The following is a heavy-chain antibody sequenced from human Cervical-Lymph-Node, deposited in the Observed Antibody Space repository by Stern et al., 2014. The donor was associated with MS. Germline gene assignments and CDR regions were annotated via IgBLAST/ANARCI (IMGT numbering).Heavy chain of an antibody. CDR3: ARQFCGVDCYPGDD. V-gene: IGHV4-31*03. Sequence: QVQLQESGPGLAKPSQTLSLTCTVSGGSISSGDYYWTWIRQHPGKGLEWIGYISYSGYTNYNPSLKSRLIISMDTSTNQFSLRLSSVTAADTALYYCARQFCGVDCYPGDDWGQGTLVTVSS. CDR2: ISYSGYT. D-gene: IGHD2-21*02. CDR1: GGSISSGDYY. J-gene: IGHJ4*02.